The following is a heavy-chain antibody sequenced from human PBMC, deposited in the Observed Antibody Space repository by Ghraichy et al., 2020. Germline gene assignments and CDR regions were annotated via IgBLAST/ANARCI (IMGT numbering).Heavy chain of an antibody. V-gene: IGHV5-10-1*01. CDR3: ARHEHYYDSSGYLFDY. CDR1: GYSFTSYW. J-gene: IGHJ4*02. Sequence: GESLNISCKGSGYSFTSYWISWVRQMPGKGLEWMGRIDPSDSYTNYSPSFQGHVTISADKSISTAYLQWSSLKASDTAMYYCARHEHYYDSSGYLFDYWGQGTLVTVSS. D-gene: IGHD3-22*01. CDR2: IDPSDSYT.